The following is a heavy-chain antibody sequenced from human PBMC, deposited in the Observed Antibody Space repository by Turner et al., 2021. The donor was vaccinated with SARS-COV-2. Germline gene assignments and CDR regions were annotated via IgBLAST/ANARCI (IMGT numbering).Heavy chain of an antibody. D-gene: IGHD6-19*01. CDR3: ARQGREQWLASNWFDP. V-gene: IGHV4-39*01. CDR1: GGSISSSSYY. J-gene: IGHJ5*02. Sequence: QLQLQESGPGLVKPSETLSLTCTVSGGSISSSSYYWGWIRQPPGKGLEWIGSIYYSGSTYYNPSLKSRVTISVDTSKNQFSRKLSSVTAADTAVYYCARQGREQWLASNWFDPWGQGTLVTVSS. CDR2: IYYSGST.